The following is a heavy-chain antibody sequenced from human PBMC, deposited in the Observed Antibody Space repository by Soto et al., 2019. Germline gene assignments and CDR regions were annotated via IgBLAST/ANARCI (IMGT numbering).Heavy chain of an antibody. CDR1: GGSISSSSYY. CDR2: IYYSGST. J-gene: IGHJ2*01. V-gene: IGHV4-39*01. Sequence: QLQLQESGPGLVKPSETLSLTCTVSGGSISSSSYYWGWIRQPPGKGLEWIGSIYYSGSTYYNPSHKSRVTISVDKSKNQFSLKLSSVTAADTAVYYCARLAESYDGSAGFDLWGRGTLVTVSS. D-gene: IGHD3-22*01. CDR3: ARLAESYDGSAGFDL.